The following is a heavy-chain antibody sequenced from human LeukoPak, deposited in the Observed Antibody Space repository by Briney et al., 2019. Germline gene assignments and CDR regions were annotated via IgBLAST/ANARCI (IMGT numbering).Heavy chain of an antibody. J-gene: IGHJ4*02. Sequence: PSETLSLTCTVSGGSISSYYRSWIRQPPGKGLEWIGYIYYSGSTNYNPSLKSRVTISVDTSKNQFSLKLSSVTAADTAVYYCARQEYYSSSWGPFDYWGQGTLVTVSS. D-gene: IGHD6-13*01. V-gene: IGHV4-59*08. CDR1: GGSISSYY. CDR3: ARQEYYSSSWGPFDY. CDR2: IYYSGST.